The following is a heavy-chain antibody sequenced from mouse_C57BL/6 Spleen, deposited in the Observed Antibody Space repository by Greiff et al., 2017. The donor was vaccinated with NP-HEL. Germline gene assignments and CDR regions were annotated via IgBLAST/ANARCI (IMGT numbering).Heavy chain of an antibody. CDR2: IRLKSDNYAT. V-gene: IGHV6-3*01. Sequence: EVKLMESGGGLVQPGGSMKLSCVASGFTFSNYWMNWVRQSPEKGLEWVAQIRLKSDNYATHYAESVKGRFTISRDDSKSSVYLQMNNLRAEDTGIYYCTVNYYGSSYVFDYWGQGTTLTVSS. CDR3: TVNYYGSSYVFDY. CDR1: GFTFSNYW. D-gene: IGHD1-1*01. J-gene: IGHJ2*01.